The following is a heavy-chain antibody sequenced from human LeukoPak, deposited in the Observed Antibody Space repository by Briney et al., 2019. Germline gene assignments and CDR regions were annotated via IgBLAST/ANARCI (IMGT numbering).Heavy chain of an antibody. V-gene: IGHV4-59*01. Sequence: KPSETLPLTCTVSGGSISSYYWSWIRQPPGKGLEWIGYIYYSGSTNYNPSLKSRVTISVDTSKNQFSLKLSSVTAADTAVCYCAGANDYGDYGLSNWGQGTLVTVSS. D-gene: IGHD4-17*01. CDR1: GGSISSYY. CDR3: AGANDYGDYGLSN. CDR2: IYYSGST. J-gene: IGHJ4*02.